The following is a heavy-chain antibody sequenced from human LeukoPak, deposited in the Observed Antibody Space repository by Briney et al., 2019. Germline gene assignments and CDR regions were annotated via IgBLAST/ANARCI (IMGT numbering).Heavy chain of an antibody. J-gene: IGHJ6*03. CDR1: GFTFSSYA. CDR3: AREGDYQLPYYMDV. CDR2: ISGSGGST. Sequence: GGSLRLSCAASGFTFSSYAMSWVRQAPGKGLEWVSAISGSGGSTYYADSVKGRFTISRDNAENSLYLQMNSLRAGDTAVYYCAREGDYQLPYYMDVWGKGTTVTVSS. V-gene: IGHV3-23*01. D-gene: IGHD2-2*01.